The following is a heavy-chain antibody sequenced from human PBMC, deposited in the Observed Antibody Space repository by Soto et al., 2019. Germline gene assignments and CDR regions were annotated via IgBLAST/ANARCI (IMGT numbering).Heavy chain of an antibody. V-gene: IGHV1-24*01. Sequence: ASVKVSWKISGYTLSELSMHWGRQAPGKGLEWMGGFDPEDGETIYAQKFQGRVTMTEDTSTDTAYMELSSLRSEDTAVYYCATYFPRSDMTYAFDIWGQGTMVTVSS. CDR2: FDPEDGET. J-gene: IGHJ3*02. CDR1: GYTLSELS. CDR3: ATYFPRSDMTYAFDI. D-gene: IGHD2-21*02.